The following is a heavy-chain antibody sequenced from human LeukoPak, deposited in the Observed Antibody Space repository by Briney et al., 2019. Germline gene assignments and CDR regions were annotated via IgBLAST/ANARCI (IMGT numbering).Heavy chain of an antibody. V-gene: IGHV4-38-2*01. CDR1: GYSISSGYY. CDR3: ARQLGAIDY. CDR2: IYHSGST. Sequence: SETLSLTCAVSGYSISSGYYWGWIRQPPGKGLEWIGSIYHSGSTYYNPSLKSRVTISVDTSKNQFSLKLSSVTAADTAVYYCARQLGAIDYLGQGTLVTVSS. J-gene: IGHJ4*02. D-gene: IGHD1-26*01.